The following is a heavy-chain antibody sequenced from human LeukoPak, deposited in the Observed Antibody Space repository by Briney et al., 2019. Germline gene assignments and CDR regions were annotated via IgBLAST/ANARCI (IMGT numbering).Heavy chain of an antibody. CDR2: IWYDGSNK. CDR1: GFTFSSYG. Sequence: GRSLRLSCAASGFTFSSYGMHWVRQAPGKGLEWVAVIWYDGSNKYYADSVKGRFTISRDNSKNTLYLQMNSLRAEDTAVYYCAKDSGSGYLGYFDYWGQGTLVTVSS. D-gene: IGHD5-12*01. V-gene: IGHV3-33*06. J-gene: IGHJ4*02. CDR3: AKDSGSGYLGYFDY.